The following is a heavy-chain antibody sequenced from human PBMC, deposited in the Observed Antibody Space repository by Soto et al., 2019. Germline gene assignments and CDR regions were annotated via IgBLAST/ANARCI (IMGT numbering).Heavy chain of an antibody. J-gene: IGHJ5*02. CDR3: ARDRSTYGGGGTGEVKENWFDP. CDR1: GGSISHYY. V-gene: IGHV4-59*01. Sequence: SETLSLTCSVSGGSISHYYWSWIRQSPGKGLEWIGYAYYSGSTDYNPSLKSRVTMSVDTSKNQVSLKLNSVATADTAVYYCARDRSTYGGGGTGEVKENWFDPWGPGTLVTVSS. D-gene: IGHD2-8*01. CDR2: AYYSGST.